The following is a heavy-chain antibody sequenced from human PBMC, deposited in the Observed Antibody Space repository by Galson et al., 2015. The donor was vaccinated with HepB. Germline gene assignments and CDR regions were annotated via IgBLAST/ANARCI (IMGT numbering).Heavy chain of an antibody. V-gene: IGHV6-1*01. CDR3: AREDYGSGSYYNYYYGMDV. CDR2: TYYRSKWYN. CDR1: GDSVSSNSAA. Sequence: CAISGDSVSSNSAAWNWIRQSPSRGLEWLGRTYYRSKWYNDYAVSVKSRITINPDTSKNQFSLQLNSVTPEDTAVYYCAREDYGSGSYYNYYYGMDVWGQGTTVTVSS. D-gene: IGHD3-10*01. J-gene: IGHJ6*02.